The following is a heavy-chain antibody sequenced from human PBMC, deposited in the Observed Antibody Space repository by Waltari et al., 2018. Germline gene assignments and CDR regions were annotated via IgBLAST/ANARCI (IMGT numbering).Heavy chain of an antibody. CDR3: AKEAYFANNNYHDS. CDR2: ISYGGIIK. V-gene: IGHV3-30*18. CDR1: GFDFSSYG. J-gene: IGHJ5*01. D-gene: IGHD2-21*01. Sequence: QVQLVESGGGVVQSGGSLRLACAASGFDFSSYGLYWVRQTRARGWEWVALISYGGIIKEYADSVRGRFSISRDESGRILYLQMDSLRVEDTAVYYCAKEAYFANNNYHDSWGQGTRVTVTS.